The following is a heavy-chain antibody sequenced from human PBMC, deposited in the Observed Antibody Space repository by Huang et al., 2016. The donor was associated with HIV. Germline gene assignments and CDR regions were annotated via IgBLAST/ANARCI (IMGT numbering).Heavy chain of an antibody. CDR1: SYTFTTYG. D-gene: IGHD6-19*01. Sequence: QVQLVQSGAEVKKPGASVKVSCKTSSYTFTTYGINWVRLAPGQGLEWMGWINTNNCKTKSVQDFQGRVTMTTDISTSTAYMEMRSLRFDDTAVYYCARGTVAGYMDVWGQGTTVTV. CDR2: INTNNCKT. J-gene: IGHJ6*02. V-gene: IGHV1-18*04. CDR3: ARGTVAGYMDV.